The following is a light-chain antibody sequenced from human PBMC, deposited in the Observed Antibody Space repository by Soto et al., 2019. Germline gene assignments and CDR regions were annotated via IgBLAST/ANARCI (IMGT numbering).Light chain of an antibody. V-gene: IGKV1-39*01. Sequence: DIQMTQSPSCLSASVGDRVTITCRASQSISSYLNWYQQKPGKAPKLLIYAASTLQSGVPSRFSGSGSGTDFTLTISSLQPEDFASYYCQQSYSIPLTFGGGTKVEIK. CDR1: QSISSY. J-gene: IGKJ4*01. CDR3: QQSYSIPLT. CDR2: AAS.